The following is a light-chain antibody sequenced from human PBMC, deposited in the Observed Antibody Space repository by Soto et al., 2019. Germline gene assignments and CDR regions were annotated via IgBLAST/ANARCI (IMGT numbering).Light chain of an antibody. V-gene: IGLV2-23*01. CDR3: CSHARSSTYVV. CDR1: SSDVGNYNL. CDR2: EGN. Sequence: QSALTQPASVSGSPGQSITISCTGTSSDVGNYNLVSWYQQHPGKAPKLIIYEGNKRPSGISNHFSGSKSGTTASLTISGLQAEDEADYYCCSHARSSTYVVFGGGTKLTVL. J-gene: IGLJ2*01.